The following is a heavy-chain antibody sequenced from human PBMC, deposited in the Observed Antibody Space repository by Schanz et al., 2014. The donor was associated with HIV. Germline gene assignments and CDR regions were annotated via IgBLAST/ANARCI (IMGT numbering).Heavy chain of an antibody. Sequence: EVQLLESGGGLVQPGGSLRLSCAASGFTFSSYAMSWVRQAPGKGLEWVSGFSGSGGSTYYADSVKGRLTISRDNSENTLYLQMNSLRAEDTAVYYCAKSRGDSWPYGMDVWGQGTTVTVSS. CDR2: FSGSGGST. D-gene: IGHD4-17*01. V-gene: IGHV3-23*01. CDR1: GFTFSSYA. J-gene: IGHJ6*02. CDR3: AKSRGDSWPYGMDV.